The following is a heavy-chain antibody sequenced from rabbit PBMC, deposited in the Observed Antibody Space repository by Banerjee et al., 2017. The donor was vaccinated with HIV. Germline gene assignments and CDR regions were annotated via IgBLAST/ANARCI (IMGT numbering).Heavy chain of an antibody. Sequence: QEQLVESGGGLVKPEGSLTLTCKASGFSFSDRDVMCWVRQAPGKGLEWIACINTATGKPVYATWAKGRFTISTTSSTTVTLQMTSLTAADTATYFCARNYVNAFDPWGQGTLVTVS. D-gene: IGHD1-1*01. CDR3: ARNYVNAFDP. CDR1: GFSFSDRDV. J-gene: IGHJ2*01. V-gene: IGHV1S45*01. CDR2: INTATGKP.